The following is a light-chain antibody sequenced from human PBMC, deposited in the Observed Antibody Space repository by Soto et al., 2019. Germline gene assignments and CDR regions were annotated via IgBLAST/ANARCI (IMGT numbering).Light chain of an antibody. CDR1: QGIRND. V-gene: IGKV1-6*01. CDR2: SAS. J-gene: IGKJ1*01. CDR3: VQDYNYAGT. Sequence: AIQMTQSPSSLSASVGDRVTITCRASQGIRNDLGWYQQKPGKAPKLLIYSASSLQSGGPSRFSGSGSGTDFNLTFSSLQPEAFATYCCVQDYNYAGTFGKGTKVEIK.